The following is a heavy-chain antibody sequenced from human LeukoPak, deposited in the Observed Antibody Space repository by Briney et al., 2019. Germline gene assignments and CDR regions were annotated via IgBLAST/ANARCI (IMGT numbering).Heavy chain of an antibody. CDR2: ISSGSSTI. Sequence: GGSLRLSCAASGFTFSSYNMNWVRQAPGKGLEWVSYISSGSSTIYYADSVKGRFTISRDNAKNSLYLQMNSLRAEDTAVYYCARGGQHYYYYGMDVWGQGTTVTVSS. CDR3: ARGGQHYYYYGMDV. J-gene: IGHJ6*02. CDR1: GFTFSSYN. V-gene: IGHV3-48*04.